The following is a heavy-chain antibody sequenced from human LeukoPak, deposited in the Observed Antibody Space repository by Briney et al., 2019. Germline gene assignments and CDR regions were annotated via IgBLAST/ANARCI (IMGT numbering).Heavy chain of an antibody. J-gene: IGHJ4*02. CDR2: MYYRGST. CDR3: ARAFWVVIYFYY. V-gene: IGHV4-39*07. CDR1: LVSPTRISYD. D-gene: IGHD3-3*01. Sequence: PSQTLSLSCNVSLVSPTRISYDFGSSRPPPRKGLGWGRSMYYRGSTYYNPSLKSRVTLSVDTSTNQSSPKLSSVTAARPAVYYCARAFWVVIYFYYWGQGGLASVPS.